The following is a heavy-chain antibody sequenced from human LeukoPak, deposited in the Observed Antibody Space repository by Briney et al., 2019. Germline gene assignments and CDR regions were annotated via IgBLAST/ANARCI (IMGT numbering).Heavy chain of an antibody. CDR2: IYPRDGST. D-gene: IGHD6-19*01. CDR1: GYSFTSNY. V-gene: IGHV1-46*01. Sequence: GASVNVSCTASGYSFTSNYIHWVRQAPGQGLEWMGMIYPRDGSTSYAQKFQGRVTMTRDTSTSTVYMELSSLRSEDTAVYYCARAYSSGWYGDAFDIWGQGTMVTVSS. CDR3: ARAYSSGWYGDAFDI. J-gene: IGHJ3*02.